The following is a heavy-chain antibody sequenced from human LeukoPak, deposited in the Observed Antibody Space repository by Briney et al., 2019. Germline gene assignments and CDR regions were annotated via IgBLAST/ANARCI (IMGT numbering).Heavy chain of an antibody. Sequence: GGSLRLSCAASGFTFSSHTMNWVRQAPGKGLEWVSSITSNTRYIFYADSVKGRFTISRDNSKNTLYLQMNSLRAEDTAVYYCARETRYYDILTGWNWFDPWGQGTLVTVSS. D-gene: IGHD3-9*01. V-gene: IGHV3-21*04. J-gene: IGHJ5*02. CDR3: ARETRYYDILTGWNWFDP. CDR2: ITSNTRYI. CDR1: GFTFSSHT.